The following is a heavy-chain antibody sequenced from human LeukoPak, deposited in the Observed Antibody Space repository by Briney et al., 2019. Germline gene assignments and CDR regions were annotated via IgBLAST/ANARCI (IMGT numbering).Heavy chain of an antibody. J-gene: IGHJ5*02. Sequence: SETLSLTCAVYGGSFSGYYWSWIRQPPGKGLEWIGEINHSGSTNYNPSLKSRVTISVDTSKNQFSLKLSSVTAADTAVYYCARGNYDFWSGYRYNWFDPWGQGTLVTVSS. CDR2: INHSGST. D-gene: IGHD3-3*01. CDR1: GGSFSGYY. V-gene: IGHV4-34*01. CDR3: ARGNYDFWSGYRYNWFDP.